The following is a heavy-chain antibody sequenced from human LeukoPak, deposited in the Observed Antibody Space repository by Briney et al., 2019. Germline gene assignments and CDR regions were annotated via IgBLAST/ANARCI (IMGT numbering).Heavy chain of an antibody. J-gene: IGHJ6*02. V-gene: IGHV4-59*01. CDR1: GGSISSYY. Sequence: SETLSLTCTVSGGSISSYYWSWIRQPPGKGLEWIGYIYDSGSTNYNPSLRSRVTISVDTSKNQFSLKLSSVTAADTAVYYCARDPGRDYYYYYGMDVWGQGTTVTVSS. CDR3: ARDPGRDYYYYYGMDV. D-gene: IGHD2-15*01. CDR2: IYDSGST.